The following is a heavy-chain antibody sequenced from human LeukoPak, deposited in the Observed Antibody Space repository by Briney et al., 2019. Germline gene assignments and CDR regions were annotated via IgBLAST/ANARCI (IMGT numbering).Heavy chain of an antibody. J-gene: IGHJ4*02. V-gene: IGHV1-69*13. CDR1: GGTFSSYA. D-gene: IGHD3-22*01. Sequence: GASVKVSCKASGGTFSSYAISWVRQAPGQGLEWMGGIIPIFGTANYAQKFQGRVTITADVFTSTAYMELSSLRSEDTAVYYCARDRYYYDSSGYGYWGQGTLVTVSS. CDR2: IIPIFGTA. CDR3: ARDRYYYDSSGYGY.